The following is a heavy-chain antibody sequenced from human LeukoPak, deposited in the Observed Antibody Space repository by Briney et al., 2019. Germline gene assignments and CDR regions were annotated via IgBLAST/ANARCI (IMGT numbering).Heavy chain of an antibody. Sequence: ASVKVSCKASGYTFTGYYMHWVRQAPGQGLEWMGWINPNSGGTNYAQKFQGRVTMTRDTSISTAYMELSRLRSDDTAVYYCASEFVSSGWYYFDYWGQGTLVTVSS. V-gene: IGHV1-2*02. CDR2: INPNSGGT. CDR1: GYTFTGYY. CDR3: ASEFVSSGWYYFDY. D-gene: IGHD6-19*01. J-gene: IGHJ4*02.